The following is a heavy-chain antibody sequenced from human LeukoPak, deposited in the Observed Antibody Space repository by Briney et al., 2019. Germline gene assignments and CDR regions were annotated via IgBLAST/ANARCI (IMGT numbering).Heavy chain of an antibody. CDR3: ARVGSMVRGVHFDY. CDR2: IYSGGAT. D-gene: IGHD3-10*01. J-gene: IGHJ4*02. Sequence: GGSLRLSCAASGFTVSSNYMTWVRQAPGKGLEWVSLIYSGGATYYADSVKGRFTISRDNSKNTLYLQMNSLRAEDTAVYYCARVGSMVRGVHFDYWGQGTLVTVSS. CDR1: GFTVSSNY. V-gene: IGHV3-53*01.